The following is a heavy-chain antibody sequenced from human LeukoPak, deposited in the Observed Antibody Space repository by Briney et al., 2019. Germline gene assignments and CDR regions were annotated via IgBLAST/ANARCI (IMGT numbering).Heavy chain of an antibody. CDR2: ISSSSSYI. CDR1: GFTFSSYN. CDR3: ARWFFGDIVVVPAAFDY. J-gene: IGHJ4*02. D-gene: IGHD2-2*01. V-gene: IGHV3-21*01. Sequence: GGSLRLSCAASGFTFSSYNMNWVRQAPGKGLEWVSSISSSSSYIYYADSVKGRFTISRDNAKNSLYLQMNSLRAEDTAVYYCARWFFGDIVVVPAAFDYWGQGTLVTVSS.